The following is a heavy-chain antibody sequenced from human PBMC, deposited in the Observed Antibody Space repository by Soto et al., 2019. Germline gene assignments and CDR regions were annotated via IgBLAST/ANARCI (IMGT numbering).Heavy chain of an antibody. V-gene: IGHV3-23*01. CDR2: ISGSGGST. J-gene: IGHJ6*02. CDR1: GFTFSSYA. D-gene: IGHD1-26*01. Sequence: GGSLRLSCAASGFTFSSYAMSWVRQAPGKGLEWVSAISGSGGSTYYADSVKGRFTISRDNSKNTLYLQMNSLRAEDTAVYYCAKAGGVLQHYYYGMDVWGQGTTVTVSS. CDR3: AKAGGVLQHYYYGMDV.